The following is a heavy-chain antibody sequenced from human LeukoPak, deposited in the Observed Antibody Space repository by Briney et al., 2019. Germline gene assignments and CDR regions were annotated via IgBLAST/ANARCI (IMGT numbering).Heavy chain of an antibody. CDR2: IYYRGST. CDR1: GGSISSGDYY. J-gene: IGHJ3*01. CDR3: ASRVTTVTTDDAFDV. D-gene: IGHD4-17*01. V-gene: IGHV4-30-4*01. Sequence: PSQTLSLTCTVSGGSISSGDYYWSWIRQPPGKGLEWIGYIYYRGSTYHNPSLKSRVTISVDTSKNQFSLKLSSVTAADTAVYYCASRVTTVTTDDAFDVWGQGTMVTVSS.